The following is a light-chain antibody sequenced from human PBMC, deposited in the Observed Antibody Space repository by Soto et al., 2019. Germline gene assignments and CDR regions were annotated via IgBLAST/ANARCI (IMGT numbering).Light chain of an antibody. J-gene: IGKJ1*01. CDR1: QSVSSSY. CDR2: GAS. CDR3: QQYGSCPWT. Sequence: EIVLTQSPGTLSLSPGERATLSCRASQSVSSSYLAWYQQKPGQAPRPLIYGASSRAIGIPDRFSGSGSVRDFPLTISRLEPEDFAVYYCQQYGSCPWTFGQGTKVEIK. V-gene: IGKV3-20*01.